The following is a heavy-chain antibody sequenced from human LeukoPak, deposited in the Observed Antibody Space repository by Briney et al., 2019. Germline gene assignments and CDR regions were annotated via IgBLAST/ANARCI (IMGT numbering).Heavy chain of an antibody. CDR1: GGTFSSYA. CDR2: IIPIFGTA. V-gene: IGHV1-69*13. D-gene: IGHD3-22*01. J-gene: IGHJ4*02. CDR3: ANNYYDSSGYYGFDY. Sequence: ASVEVSCKASGGTFSSYAISWVRQAPGQGLEWMGGIIPIFGTANYAQKFQGRVTITADESTSTAYMELSSLRSEDTAVYYCANNYYDSSGYYGFDYWGQGTLVTVSS.